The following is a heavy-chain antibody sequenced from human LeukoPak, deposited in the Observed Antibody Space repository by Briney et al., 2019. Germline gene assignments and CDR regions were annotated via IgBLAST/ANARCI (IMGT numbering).Heavy chain of an antibody. CDR1: GFTFDDYG. CDR2: IKQDGSEK. CDR3: ARPVWFGDPRDAFDI. D-gene: IGHD3-10*01. J-gene: IGHJ3*02. V-gene: IGHV3-7*01. Sequence: PGGSLRLSCAASGFTFDDYGMSWVRHVPGKGLEWVANIKQDGSEKYYVDSVKGRFTISRDNAKNSLYLQMNSLRAEDTAVYYCARPVWFGDPRDAFDIWGQGTMVTVSS.